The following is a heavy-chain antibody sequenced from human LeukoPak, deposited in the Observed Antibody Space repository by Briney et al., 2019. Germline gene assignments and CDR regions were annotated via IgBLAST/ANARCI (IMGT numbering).Heavy chain of an antibody. V-gene: IGHV4-30-2*01. CDR3: ARGAHYNILTAYFDY. J-gene: IGHJ4*02. CDR1: GGSINRGGYS. Sequence: SETLSLTCAVSGGSINRGGYSWSWIRQPPGKGLEWIGYIYHSGGTYYNPSLESRVTISLDGSKNQFSLKLTSVTAADTAVYYCARGAHYNILTAYFDYWGQGTLVTVSS. D-gene: IGHD3-9*01. CDR2: IYHSGGT.